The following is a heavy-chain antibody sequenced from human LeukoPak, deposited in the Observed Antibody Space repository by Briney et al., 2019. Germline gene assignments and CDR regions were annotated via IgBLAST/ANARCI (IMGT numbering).Heavy chain of an antibody. Sequence: GGSLRLSSAASGFTFSDYYMSWIRQAPGKGLEWVTYISSSGSTIYYADSVKGRFTISRDNAKNSLYLQMNSLRAEDTAVYYCARGYYYDSSGYDAFVIWGQGTMVTVSS. CDR1: GFTFSDYY. D-gene: IGHD3-22*01. J-gene: IGHJ3*02. CDR3: ARGYYYDSSGYDAFVI. CDR2: ISSSGSTI. V-gene: IGHV3-11*01.